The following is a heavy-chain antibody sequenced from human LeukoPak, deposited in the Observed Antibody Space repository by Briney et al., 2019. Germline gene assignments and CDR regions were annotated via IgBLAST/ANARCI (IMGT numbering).Heavy chain of an antibody. D-gene: IGHD4-17*01. Sequence: SETLSLTCAVSGGSISSGGYSWSWIRQPPGKGLEWIGYIYHSGSTYYNPSLKSRATISVDRSKNQFSLKLSSVTAADTAVYYCARLTTVTTNYYYYGMDVWGQGTTVTVSS. CDR1: GGSISSGGYS. J-gene: IGHJ6*02. CDR2: IYHSGST. CDR3: ARLTTVTTNYYYYGMDV. V-gene: IGHV4-30-2*01.